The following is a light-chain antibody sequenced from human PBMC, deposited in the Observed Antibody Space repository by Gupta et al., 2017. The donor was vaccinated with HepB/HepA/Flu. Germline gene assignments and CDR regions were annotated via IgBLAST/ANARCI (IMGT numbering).Light chain of an antibody. CDR2: QDN. J-gene: IGLJ3*02. CDR3: QEEDSSTPWV. V-gene: IGLV3-1*01. CDR1: KVGDKY. Sequence: SYELTQPPSVSVSPGQTASITGSGDKVGDKYACWYQQKPGHSPVVVIEQDNRRPAGTAERFAANNASNTAITNIRGNEGIDEADYYCQEEDSSTPWVFGGGTKLTVL.